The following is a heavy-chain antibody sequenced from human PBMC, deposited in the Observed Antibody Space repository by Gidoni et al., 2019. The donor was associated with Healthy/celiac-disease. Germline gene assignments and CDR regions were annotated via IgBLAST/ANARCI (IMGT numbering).Heavy chain of an antibody. J-gene: IGHJ3*02. Sequence: QVQLQESGPGLVKPSETLSLTCTVSGGSISSYYWSWIRQPPGKGLEWIGYIYYSGSTNYNPSLKSRVTISVDTSKNQFSLKLSSVTAADTAVYYCARARSRYDFWSGYQPAFDIWGQGTMVTVSS. CDR1: GGSISSYY. CDR3: ARARSRYDFWSGYQPAFDI. D-gene: IGHD3-3*01. CDR2: IYYSGST. V-gene: IGHV4-59*01.